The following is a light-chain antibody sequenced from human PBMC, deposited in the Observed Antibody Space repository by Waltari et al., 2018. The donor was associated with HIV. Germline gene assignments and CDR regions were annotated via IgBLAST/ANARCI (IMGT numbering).Light chain of an antibody. CDR1: TGAVTSGSY. V-gene: IGLV7-43*01. CDR3: LLYYGGTQLL. CDR2: STG. J-gene: IGLJ2*01. Sequence: QTVVTQEPSLTVSPGGTVTLNYASSTGAVTSGSYLNWFQQKPGQAPRALIYSTGNKHSWTPARFSGSLLGGKASLTLSDVQPEDGAEYYGLLYYGGTQLLYGGGTKLTVL.